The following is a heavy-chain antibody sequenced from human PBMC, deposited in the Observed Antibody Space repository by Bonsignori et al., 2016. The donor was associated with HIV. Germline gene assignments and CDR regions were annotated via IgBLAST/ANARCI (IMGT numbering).Heavy chain of an antibody. CDR3: ARKQGGWELADAFDI. CDR2: INPNSGGT. Sequence: WVRQAPGQGLEWMGWINPNSGGTNYAQKFQGRVTMTRDTSISTAYMELSRLRSDDTAVYYCARKQGGWELADAFDIWGQGTMVTVSS. V-gene: IGHV1-2*02. D-gene: IGHD1-26*01. J-gene: IGHJ3*02.